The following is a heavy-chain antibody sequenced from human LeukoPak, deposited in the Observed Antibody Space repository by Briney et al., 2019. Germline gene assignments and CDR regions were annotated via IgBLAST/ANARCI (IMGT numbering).Heavy chain of an antibody. V-gene: IGHV4-38-2*02. D-gene: IGHD3-3*01. J-gene: IGHJ4*02. CDR3: ARQSAYNAYYAFDS. CDR1: GYSIGSRYF. Sequence: SETLSLTCTVSGYSIGSRYFWGWIRQPPGKGLEWIGSIYQSGSTYYNPSLKSRVAISVDTSKDQFSVKLTSVTAADTAVYFCARQSAYNAYYAFDSWGQGTLVTVSS. CDR2: IYQSGST.